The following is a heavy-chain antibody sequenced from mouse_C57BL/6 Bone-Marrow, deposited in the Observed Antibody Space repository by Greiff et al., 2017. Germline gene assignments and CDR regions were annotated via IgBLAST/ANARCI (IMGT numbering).Heavy chain of an antibody. CDR2: IDPEDGET. D-gene: IGHD1-1*01. J-gene: IGHJ4*01. Sequence: VHVKQSGAELVKPGASVKLSCTASGFNIKDYYMHWVKQRTEQGLEWIGRIDPEDGETKYAPKFQGKATITADTSSNTAYLQRSSLTSEDTAVYYCARWGVYYYGSSYGAMDYWGQGTSVTVSS. V-gene: IGHV14-2*01. CDR1: GFNIKDYY. CDR3: ARWGVYYYGSSYGAMDY.